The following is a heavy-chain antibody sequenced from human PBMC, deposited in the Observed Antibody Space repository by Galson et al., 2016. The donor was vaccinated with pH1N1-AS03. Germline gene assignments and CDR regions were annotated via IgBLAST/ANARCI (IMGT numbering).Heavy chain of an antibody. CDR1: GDSVSGSRGVA. J-gene: IGHJ4*02. Sequence: CAISGDSVSGSRGVAWNWIRQSPSRGLEWLGRTFYWSKWSNDYAESVKSRITNDPDTSNNQFSLHLNSVTPEDTAIYFCARGKNSGFDYWGQGTPVTVPS. CDR2: TFYWSKWSN. V-gene: IGHV6-1*01. CDR3: ARGKNSGFDY. D-gene: IGHD3-10*01.